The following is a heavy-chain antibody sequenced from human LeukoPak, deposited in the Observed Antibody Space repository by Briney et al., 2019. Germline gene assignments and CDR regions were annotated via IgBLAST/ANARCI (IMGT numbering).Heavy chain of an antibody. D-gene: IGHD1-1*01. CDR2: IYYSGST. CDR3: ARHGTSGTNLNWFDP. CDR1: GGSISGYY. J-gene: IGHJ5*02. Sequence: SETLSLTCTVSGGSISGYYWSWIRQPPGKGLEWIGYIYYSGSTNYNPSLESRVTISVDTSKNQFSLKLSSVTAADTAVYYCARHGTSGTNLNWFDPWGQGTLVTVSS. V-gene: IGHV4-59*01.